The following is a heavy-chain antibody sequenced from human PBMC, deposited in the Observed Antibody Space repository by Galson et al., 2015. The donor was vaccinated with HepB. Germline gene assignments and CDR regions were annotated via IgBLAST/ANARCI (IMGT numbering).Heavy chain of an antibody. Sequence: SVKVSCKASGYTFTSYYMHWVRQAPGQGLEWMGIINPSGGSTSYAQKFQGRVTMTRDTSTSTVYMELSSLRSEDTAVYYCARGGYCSGGSCYQTREFDYWGQGTLVTVSS. D-gene: IGHD2-15*01. V-gene: IGHV1-46*03. CDR2: INPSGGST. J-gene: IGHJ4*02. CDR3: ARGGYCSGGSCYQTREFDY. CDR1: GYTFTSYY.